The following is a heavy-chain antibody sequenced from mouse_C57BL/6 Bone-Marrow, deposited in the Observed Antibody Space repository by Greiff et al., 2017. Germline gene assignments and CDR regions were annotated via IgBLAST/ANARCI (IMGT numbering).Heavy chain of an antibody. CDR3: ARGYYGSSYVGPWFAY. J-gene: IGHJ3*01. V-gene: IGHV3-6*01. CDR1: GYSITSGYY. CDR2: ISYDGSN. D-gene: IGHD1-1*01. Sequence: EVQLQQSGPGLVKPSQSLSLTCSVTGYSITSGYYWNWIRQFPGNKLEWMGYISYDGSNNYNPSLKNRISITRDTSKNQFFLKLNSVTTEDTATYYCARGYYGSSYVGPWFAYWGQGTLVTVSA.